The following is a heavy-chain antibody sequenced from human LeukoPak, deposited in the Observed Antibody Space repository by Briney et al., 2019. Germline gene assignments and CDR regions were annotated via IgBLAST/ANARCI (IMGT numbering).Heavy chain of an antibody. Sequence: GASVKVSCKVSGYTLTELSMHWVRQAPGKGLEWMGGFYPEDGETIYAQKFQGRVTMTEDTSTDTAYMELSSLRSEGTAVYYCATLLWFGELFGWFDPWGQGTLVTVSS. V-gene: IGHV1-24*01. CDR2: FYPEDGET. CDR1: GYTLTELS. D-gene: IGHD3-10*01. J-gene: IGHJ5*02. CDR3: ATLLWFGELFGWFDP.